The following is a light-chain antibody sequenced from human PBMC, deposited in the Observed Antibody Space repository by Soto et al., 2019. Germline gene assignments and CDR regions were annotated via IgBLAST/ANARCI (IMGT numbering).Light chain of an antibody. CDR2: EAS. CDR3: QHYKSYSAA. V-gene: IGKV1-5*03. J-gene: IGKJ1*01. CDR1: QTISSW. Sequence: DIQMTQSPSTLSGSVGDRVTITCRASQTISSWLAWYKPKPGKAPMLLIYEASTLKSGVPSRFRGSGSGTEFTLTISSLQPDDFATYYCQHYKSYSAAFRQGTKGDIK.